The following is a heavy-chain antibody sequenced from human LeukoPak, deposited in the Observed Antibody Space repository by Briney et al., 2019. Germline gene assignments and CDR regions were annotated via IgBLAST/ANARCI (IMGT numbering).Heavy chain of an antibody. CDR1: GYTFTSYG. CDR3: AIDRGMVRGVTPGLANDY. D-gene: IGHD3-10*01. CDR2: ISAYNGNT. V-gene: IGHV1-18*01. J-gene: IGHJ4*02. Sequence: ASVKVSCKASGYTFTSYGISWVRQAPGQGLEWMGWISAYNGNTNYAQKLQGRVTMTTDTSTSTAYMELRSLRSDDTAVYYCAIDRGMVRGVTPGLANDYWGQGTLVTVSS.